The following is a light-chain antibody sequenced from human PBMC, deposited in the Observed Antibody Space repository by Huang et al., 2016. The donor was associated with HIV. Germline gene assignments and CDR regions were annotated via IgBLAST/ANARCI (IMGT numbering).Light chain of an antibody. CDR2: DTS. V-gene: IGKV3-11*01. CDR1: QSVGTL. CDR3: QQHYSWPLT. Sequence: EIVLTQSPGTLSLSPGERATLSCRASQSVGTLLAWFQQKRGQSPKLLIFDTSYRATGVPARFSGAGSGTDFTLTINNLEPEDFALYFCQQHYSWPLTFGGGTTVEI. J-gene: IGKJ4*01.